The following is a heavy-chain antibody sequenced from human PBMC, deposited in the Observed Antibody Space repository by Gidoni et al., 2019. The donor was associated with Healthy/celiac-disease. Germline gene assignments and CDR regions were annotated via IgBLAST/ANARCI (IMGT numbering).Heavy chain of an antibody. CDR1: GFTFSSYW. J-gene: IGHJ2*01. D-gene: IGHD4-17*01. CDR3: AKPTVTNYWYVDL. V-gene: IGHV3-7*03. CDR2: IKQDGSEK. Sequence: EVQLVESGGGLVQPGGSLRLSCAASGFTFSSYWMSWVRQAPGKGLEWVANIKQDGSEKYYVDSVKGRFTISRDNAKNSLYLQMNSLRAEDTAVYYCAKPTVTNYWYVDLWGRGTLVTVSS.